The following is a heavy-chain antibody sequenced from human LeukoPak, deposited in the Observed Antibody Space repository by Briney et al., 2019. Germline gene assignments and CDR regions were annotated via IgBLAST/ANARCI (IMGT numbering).Heavy chain of an antibody. D-gene: IGHD6-13*01. CDR2: ISGSGGTI. J-gene: IGHJ6*02. CDR3: ARYTSGYSSSWYDAYYYGMDV. Sequence: GGSLRLSCATSGFIFGSYAMSWVRQARGRGLEWVSTISGSGGTIYSADSVKGRFTISRDNSKNTLYLQMNSLRAEDTAVYYCARYTSGYSSSWYDAYYYGMDVWGQGTTVTVSS. V-gene: IGHV3-23*01. CDR1: GFIFGSYA.